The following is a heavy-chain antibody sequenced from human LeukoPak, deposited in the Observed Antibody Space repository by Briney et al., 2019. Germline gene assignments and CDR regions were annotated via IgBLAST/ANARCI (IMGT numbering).Heavy chain of an antibody. D-gene: IGHD3-3*01. CDR2: IIPIFGTA. V-gene: IGHV1-69*05. CDR3: AAAYDFWSGPLDY. CDR1: GGTFSSYA. Sequence: GSSVKVSCKASGGTFSSYAIDWVRQAPGQGLEWMGRIIPIFGTANYAQKFQGRVTITTDESTSTAYMELSSLRSEDTAVYYCAAAYDFWSGPLDYWGQGTLVTVSS. J-gene: IGHJ4*02.